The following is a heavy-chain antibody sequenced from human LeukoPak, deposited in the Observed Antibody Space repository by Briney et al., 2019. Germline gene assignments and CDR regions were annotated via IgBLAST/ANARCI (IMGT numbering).Heavy chain of an antibody. D-gene: IGHD2-2*01. Sequence: SETLSLTCTVSGGSISSYYWSWIRQPPGKGLEWIGYIYYSGSTNYNPSLKSRVTISVDTSKNQFSLKLSSVTAADTAVYYCAKSGVVVPVAVYYMDVWGKGTTVTVSS. CDR3: AKSGVVVPVAVYYMDV. CDR1: GGSISSYY. CDR2: IYYSGST. J-gene: IGHJ6*03. V-gene: IGHV4-59*01.